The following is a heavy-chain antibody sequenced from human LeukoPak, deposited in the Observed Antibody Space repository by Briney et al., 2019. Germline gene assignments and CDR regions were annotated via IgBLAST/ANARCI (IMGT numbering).Heavy chain of an antibody. Sequence: GGSLRLSCAASGFTFSSYAMSWVRQAPGKGLEWVSSISTSSDYIYYADSVKGRFTISRDNAKNSLYLQMNSLRAEDTAVYYCARGLYSGYDWGQGTLVTVSS. CDR2: ISTSSDYI. D-gene: IGHD5-12*01. CDR3: ARGLYSGYD. J-gene: IGHJ4*02. CDR1: GFTFSSYA. V-gene: IGHV3-21*01.